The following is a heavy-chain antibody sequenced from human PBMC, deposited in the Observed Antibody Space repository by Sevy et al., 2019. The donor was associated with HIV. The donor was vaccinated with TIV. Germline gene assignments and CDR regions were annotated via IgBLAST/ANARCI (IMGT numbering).Heavy chain of an antibody. D-gene: IGHD6-19*01. J-gene: IGHJ4*02. CDR1: GFTFSSYG. V-gene: IGHV3-33*01. CDR3: ARELVRGRQWLVFDY. Sequence: GGSLRLSCAASGFTFSSYGMHWVRQAPGKGLEWVAVIWYDGSNKYYADSVKGRFTISRDNSKNTLYLQMNSLRAEDPAVYYCARELVRGRQWLVFDYWGQGTLVTVSS. CDR2: IWYDGSNK.